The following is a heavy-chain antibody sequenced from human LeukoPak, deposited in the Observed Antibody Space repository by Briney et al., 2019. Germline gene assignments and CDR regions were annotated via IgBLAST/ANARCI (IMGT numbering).Heavy chain of an antibody. V-gene: IGHV1-2*04. D-gene: IGHD2-2*01. J-gene: IGHJ1*01. CDR3: ARESIMVSAAITTEYFQH. CDR1: GYTFTGYY. CDR2: INPNSGGT. Sequence: ASVKVSCKASGYTFTGYYMHWVRQAPGQGLEWMGWINPNSGGTNYAQKFQGWVTMTRDTSISTAYMELSRLRSDDTAVYYCARESIMVSAAITTEYFQHWGQGTLVTVSS.